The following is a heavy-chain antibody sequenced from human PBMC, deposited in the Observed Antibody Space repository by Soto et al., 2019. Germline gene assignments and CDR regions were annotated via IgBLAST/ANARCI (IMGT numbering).Heavy chain of an antibody. J-gene: IGHJ4*02. CDR3: ARDGSSSWYLRIHYFDY. D-gene: IGHD6-13*01. V-gene: IGHV3-48*01. CDR2: ISSSSSTI. CDR1: GFTFSSYS. Sequence: GGSLRLSCAASGFTFSSYSMNWVRQAPGKGLEWVSYISSSSSTIYYADSVKGRFTISRDNAKNSLYLQMNSLRAEDTAVYYCARDGSSSWYLRIHYFDYWGQGTLVTVSS.